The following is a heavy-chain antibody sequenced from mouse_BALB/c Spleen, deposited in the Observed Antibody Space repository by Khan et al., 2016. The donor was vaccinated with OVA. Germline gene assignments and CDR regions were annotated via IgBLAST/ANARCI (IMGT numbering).Heavy chain of an antibody. D-gene: IGHD1-1*01. CDR3: TRAGYGAFAY. V-gene: IGHV1-5*01. J-gene: IGHJ3*01. Sequence: IQLVQSGTVLARPGASVKMSCKASGYTFTSYWMHWVKQRPGQGLEWIGGIFPGNNDTNYNQKIKGRAKLTAVTSASTANMELSSLTNADSAVYYCTRAGYGAFAYWGQGTLVTVSA. CDR2: IFPGNNDT. CDR1: GYTFTSYW.